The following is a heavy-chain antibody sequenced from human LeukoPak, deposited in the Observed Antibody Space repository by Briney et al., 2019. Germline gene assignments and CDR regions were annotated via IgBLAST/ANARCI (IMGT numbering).Heavy chain of an antibody. Sequence: PSETLSLTCAVYGGSFSGYYWSWIRQPPGKGLEWIGEINHSGSTNYNPSLKSRVTISVDTSKNQFSLKLSSVTAADTAVYYCARHRAEWELPSDFDYWGQGTLVTVSS. CDR1: GGSFSGYY. V-gene: IGHV4-34*01. J-gene: IGHJ4*02. D-gene: IGHD1-26*01. CDR3: ARHRAEWELPSDFDY. CDR2: INHSGST.